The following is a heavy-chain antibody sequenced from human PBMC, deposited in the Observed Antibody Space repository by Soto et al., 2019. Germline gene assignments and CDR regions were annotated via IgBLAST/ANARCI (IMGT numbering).Heavy chain of an antibody. D-gene: IGHD2-2*01. CDR2: ISNSGGTT. V-gene: IGHV3-23*01. CDR1: GFTFSSYA. Sequence: EVPLLESGGGLVQPGGSLRRSCAASGFTFSSYAMTWVRQGPGKGLVWVPAISNSGGTTYYADSVKGRFTVSRDNSKNTLDVLVSSLRAEDTAVYYCGKGPCTSSVYYVDQWGQGPLVTVSS. CDR3: GKGPCTSSVYYVDQ. J-gene: IGHJ4*02.